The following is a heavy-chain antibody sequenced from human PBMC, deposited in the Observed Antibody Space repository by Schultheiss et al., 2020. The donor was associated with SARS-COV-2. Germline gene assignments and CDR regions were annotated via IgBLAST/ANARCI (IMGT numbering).Heavy chain of an antibody. D-gene: IGHD1/OR15-1a*01. CDR3: ARGGVWNTYAHDAFDI. CDR1: GFTFSSYG. J-gene: IGHJ3*02. CDR2: ISYDGSNK. V-gene: IGHV3-30*03. Sequence: GESLKISCAASGFTFSSYGMHWVRQAPGKGLEWVAVISYDGSNKYYADSVKGRFTISRDNSKNTLYLQMNSLRAEDTAVYYCARGGVWNTYAHDAFDIWGQGTMVTVSS.